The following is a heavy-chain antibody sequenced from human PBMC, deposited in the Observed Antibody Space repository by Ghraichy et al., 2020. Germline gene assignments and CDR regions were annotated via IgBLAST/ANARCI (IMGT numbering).Heavy chain of an antibody. V-gene: IGHV3-7*03. J-gene: IGHJ4*02. CDR1: GFTFSSYW. CDR3: ASLGRYSSSWSGNC. D-gene: IGHD6-13*01. Sequence: LSLTCAASGFTFSSYWMSWVRQAPGKGLEWVANIKQDGSEKYYVDSVKGRFTISRDNAKNSLYLQMNSLRAEDTAVYYCASLGRYSSSWSGNCWGQGTLVTVSS. CDR2: IKQDGSEK.